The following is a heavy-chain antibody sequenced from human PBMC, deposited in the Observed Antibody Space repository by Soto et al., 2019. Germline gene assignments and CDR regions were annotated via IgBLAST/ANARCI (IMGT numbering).Heavy chain of an antibody. V-gene: IGHV4-34*01. CDR1: GGSFSGYY. J-gene: IGHJ4*02. CDR2: INHSGST. CDR3: ARAPENPYSSGNKSQFDY. D-gene: IGHD3-10*01. Sequence: SETLSLTCAVYGGSFSGYYWSWIRQPPGKGLEWIGEINHSGSTNYNPSLKSRVTISVDTSKNQFSLKLSSVTAADTAVYYCARAPENPYSSGNKSQFDYWGQGTLVTVSS.